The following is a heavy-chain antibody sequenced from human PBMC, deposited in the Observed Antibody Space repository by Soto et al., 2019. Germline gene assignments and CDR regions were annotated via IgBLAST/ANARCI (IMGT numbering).Heavy chain of an antibody. D-gene: IGHD2-8*02. V-gene: IGHV1-69*02. CDR2: IIPILDIA. Sequence: QVQLLQSGTEVKQPGSSAPVSCRASGGNFNTYTISWVRQVPGHGLEWLGRIIPILDIASYAQKFQGRVNITADKSTNTVYMELSSLRSEDTAVYFCARSLGLCTGSGCRDYWGQGTLVSVSP. CDR3: ARSLGLCTGSGCRDY. CDR1: GGNFNTYT. J-gene: IGHJ4*02.